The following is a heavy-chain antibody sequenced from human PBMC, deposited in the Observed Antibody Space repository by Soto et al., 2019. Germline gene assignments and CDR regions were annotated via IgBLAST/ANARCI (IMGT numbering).Heavy chain of an antibody. CDR1: GFTFHNYA. Sequence: GGSLRLSCAASGFTFHNYAMSWVRQAPGKGLEWVSSINGPGDDTYYADSVKGRFTISRDNSKNTLYLQMNSLRAEDTALYYCAKKEEYDNVWGKSPLDWGQGTLVTLSS. V-gene: IGHV3-23*01. D-gene: IGHD3-16*01. CDR3: AKKEEYDNVWGKSPLD. J-gene: IGHJ4*03. CDR2: INGPGDDT.